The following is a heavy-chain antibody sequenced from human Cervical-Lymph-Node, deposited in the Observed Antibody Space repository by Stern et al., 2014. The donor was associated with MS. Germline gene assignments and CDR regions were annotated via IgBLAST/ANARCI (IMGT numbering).Heavy chain of an antibody. Sequence: VQLVESGAEVKKPGASFNVSCEASGYSFTTHYMHWIRQAPGEGLEWVGMINTNSGTTTYARQFQGRVIIARDTSTSTIYLELTGLRSADTAVYFCTRVQRERRALDHFDPWGQGTLVTVSS. CDR3: TRVQRERRALDHFDP. J-gene: IGHJ5*02. CDR2: INTNSGTT. CDR1: GYSFTTHY. V-gene: IGHV1-46*03. D-gene: IGHD1-1*01.